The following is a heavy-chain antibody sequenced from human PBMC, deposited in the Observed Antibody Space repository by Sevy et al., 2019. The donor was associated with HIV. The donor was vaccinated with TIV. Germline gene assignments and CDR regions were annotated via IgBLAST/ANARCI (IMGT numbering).Heavy chain of an antibody. J-gene: IGHJ3*02. V-gene: IGHV1-58*01. CDR3: AAEDMTTFGGPLRVFNM. D-gene: IGHD3-16*01. CDR2: IVVGSGVS. Sequence: ASLKVSCTASGIIFSNSAVQWVRQTRGPRLEWIGWIVVGSGVSNYAQKFEGRVTISRDMSTRTAYMELSSLRSEDTAVYFCAAEDMTTFGGPLRVFNMWGQGTMVTVSS. CDR1: GIIFSNSA.